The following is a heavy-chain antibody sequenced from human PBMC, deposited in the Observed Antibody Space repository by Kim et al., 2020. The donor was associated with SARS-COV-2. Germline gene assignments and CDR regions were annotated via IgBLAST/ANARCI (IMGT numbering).Heavy chain of an antibody. V-gene: IGHV3-20*01. D-gene: IGHD6-19*01. Sequence: GGSLRLSCAASGFTFDDYDMSWVRQAPGKGLEWVSAITWNGNNTGYADTVKGRFTISRDNAKNSLYLQMKSLRAEDTALYHCARGYSSGWDPYTWFDPWGQGTLVTVSS. CDR1: GFTFDDYD. CDR2: ITWNGNNT. J-gene: IGHJ5*02. CDR3: ARGYSSGWDPYTWFDP.